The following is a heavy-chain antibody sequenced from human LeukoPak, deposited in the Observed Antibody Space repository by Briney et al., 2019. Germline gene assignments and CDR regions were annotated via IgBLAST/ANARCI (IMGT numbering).Heavy chain of an antibody. CDR2: IYYSGTT. CDR1: GGSISSSSYY. V-gene: IGHV4-39*01. D-gene: IGHD6-13*01. CDR3: ARQISSSWPLDY. J-gene: IGHJ4*02. Sequence: SETLSLTCTVSGGSISSSSYYWGWIRQSPGKGLEWIGSIYYSGTTYYNLSLKSRVTISVDTSKNQFSLKLSSVTAADTAVYYCARQISSSWPLDYWGQGTLVTVSS.